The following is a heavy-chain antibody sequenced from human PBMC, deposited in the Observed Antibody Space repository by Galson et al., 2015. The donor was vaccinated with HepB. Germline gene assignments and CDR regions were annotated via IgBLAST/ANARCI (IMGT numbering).Heavy chain of an antibody. Sequence: LSLTCTVSGGSISSSSYYWGWIRQPPGKGLEWIGSIYYSGSTYYNPSLKSRVTISVDTSKNQFSLKLSSVTAADTAVYYCARGAPQFSSWSYYFDYWGQGTLVTVSS. CDR3: ARGAPQFSSWSYYFDY. J-gene: IGHJ4*02. D-gene: IGHD6-13*01. CDR2: IYYSGST. V-gene: IGHV4-39*01. CDR1: GGSISSSSYY.